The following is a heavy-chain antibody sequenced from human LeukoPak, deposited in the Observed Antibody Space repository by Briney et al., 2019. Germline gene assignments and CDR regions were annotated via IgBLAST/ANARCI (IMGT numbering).Heavy chain of an antibody. CDR2: IYNSGSI. CDR3: ARFYWYFDL. Sequence: SETLSLTCNVSGGSISSYYWSWIRQPPGKGLEWIAYIYNSGSINYNPSLESRVIMSVDTFKNHFSLKLSSVTAADTAVYYCARFYWYFDLWGRGTLVTVSS. J-gene: IGHJ2*01. V-gene: IGHV4-59*08. CDR1: GGSISSYY.